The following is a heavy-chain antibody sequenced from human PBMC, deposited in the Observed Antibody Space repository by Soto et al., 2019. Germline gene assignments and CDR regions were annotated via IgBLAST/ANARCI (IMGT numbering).Heavy chain of an antibody. CDR2: ISGSGGTT. V-gene: IGHV3-23*01. CDR3: ANLDADLEVVVAGTPGSY. J-gene: IGHJ4*02. CDR1: GFTFSNYA. Sequence: GGSLRLSCAASGFTFSNYAMNWVRQAPGKGLEWVSVISGSGGTTHYADSVKGRFTMSRDNSKNTLYVHMNRLRAEDTAVYYCANLDADLEVVVAGTPGSYWGQGTLVTVSS. D-gene: IGHD2-15*01.